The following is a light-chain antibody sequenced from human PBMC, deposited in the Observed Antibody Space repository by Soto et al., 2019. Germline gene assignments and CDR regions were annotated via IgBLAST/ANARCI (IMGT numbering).Light chain of an antibody. J-gene: IGKJ2*01. CDR2: GGY. CDR1: KSVSSTS. Sequence: EIVLTQSPGALSLSPGGRATLSCRASKSVSSTSLAWYQQKPGRAPRLLIYGGYRRATGIPDRFSGSGSGTECTLTISRLEPEDFAVYYCQHYGSPPYAFGKGTKLEIK. CDR3: QHYGSPPYA. V-gene: IGKV3-20*01.